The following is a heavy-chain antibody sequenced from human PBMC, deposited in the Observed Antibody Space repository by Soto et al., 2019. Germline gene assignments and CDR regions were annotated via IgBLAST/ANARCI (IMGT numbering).Heavy chain of an antibody. CDR1: GASISNTDW. CDR3: AIPGAGDFDY. J-gene: IGHJ4*02. V-gene: IGHV4-4*02. D-gene: IGHD1-26*01. Sequence: SETLSLTCAVSGASISNTDWWSWVRQPPGKGLEWIGEIYHSGTTNCDPSLKSRVTISLDKSKSLFSLTLTSLTAADTAAYYCAIPGAGDFDYWGQGTLVTVSS. CDR2: IYHSGTT.